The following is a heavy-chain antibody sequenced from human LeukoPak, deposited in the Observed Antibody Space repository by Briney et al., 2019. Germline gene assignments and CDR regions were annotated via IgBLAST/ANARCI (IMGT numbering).Heavy chain of an antibody. J-gene: IGHJ4*02. D-gene: IGHD2/OR15-2a*01. CDR2: INLISGGT. Sequence: ASVTVSFKGSGYRFTVYYIDWVRQGTGHGRERRVLINLISGGTNYAHKFQGRVTMTGDTSISTAYMELSRLTSDDTAVYYCARDDGVPTSAYDYWGQGTLVTVSS. CDR3: ARDDGVPTSAYDY. V-gene: IGHV1-2*02. CDR1: GYRFTVYY.